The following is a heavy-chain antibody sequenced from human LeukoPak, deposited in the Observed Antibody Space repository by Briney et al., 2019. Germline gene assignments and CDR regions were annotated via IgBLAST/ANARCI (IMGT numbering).Heavy chain of an antibody. D-gene: IGHD6-13*01. V-gene: IGHV3-9*01. CDR2: ISWNSASV. CDR3: VKDYGYSSSWYDY. J-gene: IGHJ4*02. CDR1: GFTFDDYG. Sequence: GGSLRLSCEASGFTFDDYGMHWILQAPGKGLEWVSTISWNSASVGYVDSVKGRFTISRDNAKKTLYLQMNSLRPEDTALYYCVKDYGYSSSWYDYWGQGTLVTVSS.